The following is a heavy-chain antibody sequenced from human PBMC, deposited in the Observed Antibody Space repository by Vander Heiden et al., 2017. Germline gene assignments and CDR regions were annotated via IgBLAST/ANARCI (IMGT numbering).Heavy chain of an antibody. D-gene: IGHD1-26*01. CDR3: ARRVVGAPRAFDI. Sequence: EVQLVESGGGLVQPGGSLSLSCAASGFTFSSYSMNWVSQAPGKGLEWVSYIGTSSSNIYYADSVKGRFTISRDNAKNSLYLQMNSLRAEDTAVYYCARRVVGAPRAFDIWGQGTMVTVSS. V-gene: IGHV3-48*01. CDR2: IGTSSSNI. J-gene: IGHJ3*02. CDR1: GFTFSSYS.